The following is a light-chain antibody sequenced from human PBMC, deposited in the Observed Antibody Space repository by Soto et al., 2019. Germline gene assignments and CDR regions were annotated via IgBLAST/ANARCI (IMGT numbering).Light chain of an antibody. CDR2: EVS. V-gene: IGLV2-14*01. Sequence: SALTQPASVSGSPGQSITISCTGTSSDVGGYNYVSWYQQHPGKAPKLMIYEVSNRPSGVSNRFSCSKSGNTASLTISGLQAEDEAEYYCSSYTNINTRACVFGTGTKVTVL. CDR3: SSYTNINTRACV. J-gene: IGLJ1*01. CDR1: SSDVGGYNY.